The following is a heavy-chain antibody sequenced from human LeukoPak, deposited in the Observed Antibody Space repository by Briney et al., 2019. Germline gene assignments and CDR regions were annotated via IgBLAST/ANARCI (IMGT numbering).Heavy chain of an antibody. CDR2: IYYSGST. V-gene: IGHV4-39*01. CDR3: ARHPRWLGFGY. CDR1: GGSISSSSYY. D-gene: IGHD3-22*01. Sequence: PSQTLSLTCAVSGGSISSSSYYWGWIRQPPGKGLEWIGSIYYSGSTYYNPSLKSRVTISVDTSKNQFSLKLSSVTAADTAVYYCARHPRWLGFGYWGQGTLVTVSS. J-gene: IGHJ4*02.